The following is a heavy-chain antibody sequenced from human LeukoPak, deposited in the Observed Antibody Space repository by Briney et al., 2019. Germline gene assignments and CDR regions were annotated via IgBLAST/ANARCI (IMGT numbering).Heavy chain of an antibody. CDR1: GYSISSGYY. CDR2: IYHSGST. V-gene: IGHV4-38-2*02. Sequence: PSETLSLTCTVSGYSISSGYYWGWIRQPPGKGLEWIGSIYHSGSTYYNPSLKSRVTISVDTSKNQFSLKLSSVTAADTAVYYCARVGDYYDSSVDPRDYWGQGTLVTVSS. J-gene: IGHJ4*02. D-gene: IGHD3-22*01. CDR3: ARVGDYYDSSVDPRDY.